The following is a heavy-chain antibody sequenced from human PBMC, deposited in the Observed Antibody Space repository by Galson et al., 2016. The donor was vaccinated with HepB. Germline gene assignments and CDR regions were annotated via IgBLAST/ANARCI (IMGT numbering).Heavy chain of an antibody. J-gene: IGHJ4*02. CDR1: GVSITRDANF. V-gene: IGHV4-31*03. D-gene: IGHD4-17*01. Sequence: TLSLTCSVSGVSITRDANFWSWIRQLPGKGLEWIGYIFQSGRTSYNPSLKGRVAMPIDTSKNQFYLEVNSVTAADTAVYFCARDGVDYGDYLFDLWGPGTLVTVSS. CDR3: ARDGVDYGDYLFDL. CDR2: IFQSGRT.